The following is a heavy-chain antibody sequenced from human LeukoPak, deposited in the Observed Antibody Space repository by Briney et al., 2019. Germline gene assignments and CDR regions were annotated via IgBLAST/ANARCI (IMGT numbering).Heavy chain of an antibody. D-gene: IGHD3-22*01. CDR3: ARDDSSGYYYE. V-gene: IGHV1-69*04. Sequence: SERVSCKASGGTFTRYGISWVRQAPGQGLEWMGRIIPVLGMANYAQKLQGRIAITAATSTSTAYMELNTLRSEDTAIYYCARDDSSGYYYEWGQGTLVTVSS. CDR2: IIPVLGMA. CDR1: GGTFTRYG. J-gene: IGHJ4*02.